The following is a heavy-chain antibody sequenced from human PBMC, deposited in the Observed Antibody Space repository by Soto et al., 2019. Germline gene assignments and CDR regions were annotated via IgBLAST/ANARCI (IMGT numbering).Heavy chain of an antibody. CDR2: VHSDGTTT. CDR3: ARGDRGGFGL. J-gene: IGHJ3*01. Sequence: EVQLVESGGGLVQPGESLRLSCAASGFTFDYYWMHWVRQAPGKGLVWVSRVHSDGTTTTYADSVKGRFTISRDNARNTVSRQMSSLRAEDTAIYYCARGDRGGFGLWGHGTVVTVSS. V-gene: IGHV3-74*01. CDR1: GFTFDYYW. D-gene: IGHD3-10*01.